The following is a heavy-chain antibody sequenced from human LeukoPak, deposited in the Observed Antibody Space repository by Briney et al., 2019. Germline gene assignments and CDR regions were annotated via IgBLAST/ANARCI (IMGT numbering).Heavy chain of an antibody. D-gene: IGHD3-3*01. Sequence: GGSLRLSCAASGFTFSSYAMHWVRQAPGKGLEWVAVISYVGSNKYYADSVKGRFTISRDNSKNTLYLQMNSLRAEDTAVYYCARSAPPLEVLKNNWFDPWGQGTLVTVSS. CDR1: GFTFSSYA. V-gene: IGHV3-30*04. J-gene: IGHJ5*02. CDR2: ISYVGSNK. CDR3: ARSAPPLEVLKNNWFDP.